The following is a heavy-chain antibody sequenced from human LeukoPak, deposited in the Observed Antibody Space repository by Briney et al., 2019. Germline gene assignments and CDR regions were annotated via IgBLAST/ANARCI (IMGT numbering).Heavy chain of an antibody. V-gene: IGHV4-61*09. CDR2: GYYSGST. J-gene: IGHJ4*02. D-gene: IGHD3-9*01. Sequence: SQTLSLTCTVSGGSISSGDYYWSWIRQPPGKGLEWIRHGYYSGSTNYNPSLKSRVTISVDTSNNHLSLHLSSVTAADTDVYYCASHPQWAETGSFDYWGQGTLVTVSS. CDR3: ASHPQWAETGSFDY. CDR1: GGSISSGDYY.